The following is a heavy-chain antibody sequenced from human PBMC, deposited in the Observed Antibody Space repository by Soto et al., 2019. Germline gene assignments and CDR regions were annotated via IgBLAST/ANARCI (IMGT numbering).Heavy chain of an antibody. CDR2: IYWDDDK. V-gene: IGHV2-5*02. CDR3: AHRELIVGAFDI. J-gene: IGHJ3*02. D-gene: IGHD2-21*01. Sequence: QITLKEPCPTLVKPTQTLTLTCTFSGFSLSTSGVGVGWFRQTPGQALEWLALIYWDDDKRYSPSLKSRLTITKDTTKNQVVLTITIMDPVDTATDVCAHRELIVGAFDIWFRGGIVAVS. CDR1: GFSLSTSGVG.